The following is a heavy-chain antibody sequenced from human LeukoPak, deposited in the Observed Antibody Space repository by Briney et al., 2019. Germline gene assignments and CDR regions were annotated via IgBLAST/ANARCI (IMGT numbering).Heavy chain of an antibody. Sequence: SVKVSCKASGGTFSSYANSWVRQAPGQGLEWMGGIIPIFGTANYAQKFQGRVTITADESTSTAYMELSSLRSEDTAVYYCAREGHLDSSGYALDYWGQGTLVTVSS. J-gene: IGHJ4*02. CDR3: AREGHLDSSGYALDY. CDR1: GGTFSSYA. CDR2: IIPIFGTA. D-gene: IGHD3-22*01. V-gene: IGHV1-69*01.